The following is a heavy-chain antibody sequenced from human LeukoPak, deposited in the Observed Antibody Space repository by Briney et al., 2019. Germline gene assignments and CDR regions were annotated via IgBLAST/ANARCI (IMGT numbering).Heavy chain of an antibody. Sequence: SVKVSCKASGGTFSSYAISWVRQAPGQGLEWMGGIIPIFGTANYAQKFQGRVTITADESTSTAYMELSSLRSEDTAVYYCARHPGGGWYAFDYWGQGTLVTVSS. CDR2: IIPIFGTA. J-gene: IGHJ4*02. D-gene: IGHD6-19*01. CDR3: ARHPGGGWYAFDY. V-gene: IGHV1-69*13. CDR1: GGTFSSYA.